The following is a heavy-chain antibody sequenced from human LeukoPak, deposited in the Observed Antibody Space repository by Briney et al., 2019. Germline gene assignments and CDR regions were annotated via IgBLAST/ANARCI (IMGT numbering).Heavy chain of an antibody. J-gene: IGHJ6*02. V-gene: IGHV1-18*01. CDR1: GYTFTSYD. D-gene: IGHD3-10*01. Sequence: ASVKVSCKASGYTFTSYDINWVRQATGQGLEWMGWISAYNGNTNYAQKLQGRVTMTTDTSTSTAYMELRSLRSDDTAVYYCARVITMVRGVSSSASYYYYGMDVWGQGTTVTVSS. CDR3: ARVITMVRGVSSSASYYYYGMDV. CDR2: ISAYNGNT.